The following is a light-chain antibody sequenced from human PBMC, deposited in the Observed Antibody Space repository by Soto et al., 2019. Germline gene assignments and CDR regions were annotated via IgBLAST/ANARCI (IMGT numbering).Light chain of an antibody. CDR1: QSVGIY. Sequence: VLTQSPVTLSLSPGETATLFRKASQSVGIYLGWFQQKPGQAPRVLIYDATNRAGGVPDRFSGSGSGTDFTLTISSLEAEDSAVYYCQQRDIWPPLTFGGGTKLEIK. J-gene: IGKJ4*01. CDR2: DAT. V-gene: IGKV3-11*01. CDR3: QQRDIWPPLT.